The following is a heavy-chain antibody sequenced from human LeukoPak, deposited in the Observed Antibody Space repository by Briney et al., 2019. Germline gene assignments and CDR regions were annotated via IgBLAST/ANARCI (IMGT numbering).Heavy chain of an antibody. CDR2: INPNSGGT. V-gene: IGHV1-2*02. CDR3: ARDPGYYDILTGYYRTGFLDY. Sequence: ASVKVSCKASGYIFTGYYMHWVRQAPGQGLEWMGWINPNSGGTNYAQKFQGRVTMTRDTSISTAYMELSRLRSDDTAVYYCARDPGYYDILTGYYRTGFLDYWGQGTLVTVSS. CDR1: GYIFTGYY. J-gene: IGHJ4*02. D-gene: IGHD3-9*01.